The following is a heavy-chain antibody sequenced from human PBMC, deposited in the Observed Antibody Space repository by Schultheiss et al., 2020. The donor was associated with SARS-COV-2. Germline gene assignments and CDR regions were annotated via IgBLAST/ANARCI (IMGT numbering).Heavy chain of an antibody. CDR1: GYSISSGYY. CDR2: IYHSGST. V-gene: IGHV4-38-2*01. Sequence: SETLSLTCAVSGYSISSGYYWGWIRQPPGKGLEWIGSIYHSGSTYYNPSLKSRVTISVDTSKNQLSLKLSSVTAADTAVYYCARGGRGYGYYYYYAMDVWGQGTTVTVSS. D-gene: IGHD5-18*01. J-gene: IGHJ6*02. CDR3: ARGGRGYGYYYYYAMDV.